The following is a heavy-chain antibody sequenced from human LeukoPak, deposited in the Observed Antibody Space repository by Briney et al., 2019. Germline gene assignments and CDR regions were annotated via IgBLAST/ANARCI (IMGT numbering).Heavy chain of an antibody. J-gene: IGHJ4*02. Sequence: PGGSLRLSCAASGFTFNGYSMNWVRQAPGKGLEWVSYISSSSSTIYYADSVKGRFTISRDNAKNSLYLQMNSLRAEDTAVYYCARDRGRIGFLEWFGGYFDYWGQGTLVTVSS. V-gene: IGHV3-48*01. D-gene: IGHD3-3*01. CDR2: ISSSSSTI. CDR1: GFTFNGYS. CDR3: ARDRGRIGFLEWFGGYFDY.